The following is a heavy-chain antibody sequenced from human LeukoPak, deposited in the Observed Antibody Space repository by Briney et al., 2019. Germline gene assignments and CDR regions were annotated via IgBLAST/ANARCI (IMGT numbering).Heavy chain of an antibody. V-gene: IGHV3-66*01. D-gene: IGHD3-22*01. CDR2: IYSGGRT. CDR1: RFTVSSNF. Sequence: GGSLRLSCVASRFTVSSNFMSWVRQAPGKGLEWVSVIYSGGRTDYAGSVKGRFTISRDTSKNTLYLQMNSLTAEDTAVYYCAKDRAKILVVIRGYYFDYWGQGTLVTVFS. CDR3: AKDRAKILVVIRGYYFDY. J-gene: IGHJ4*02.